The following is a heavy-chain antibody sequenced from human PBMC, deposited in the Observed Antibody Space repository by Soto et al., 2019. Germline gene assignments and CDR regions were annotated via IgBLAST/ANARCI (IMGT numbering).Heavy chain of an antibody. CDR1: GYTFTSYG. J-gene: IGHJ6*03. CDR3: ARMTTVTSESSGGYDYYYMDV. CDR2: ISAYNGNT. Sequence: ASVKVSCKASGYTFTSYGISWVRQAPGQGLEWMGWISAYNGNTNYAQKLQGRVTMTTDTSTSTAYMELRSLRSDDTAVYYCARMTTVTSESSGGYDYYYMDVWGKGTTVTVSS. D-gene: IGHD4-17*01. V-gene: IGHV1-18*01.